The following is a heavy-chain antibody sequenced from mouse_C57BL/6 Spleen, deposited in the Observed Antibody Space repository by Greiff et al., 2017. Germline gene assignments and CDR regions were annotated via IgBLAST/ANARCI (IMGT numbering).Heavy chain of an antibody. J-gene: IGHJ2*01. Sequence: QVHVKQSGAELVKPGASVKISCKASGYAFSSYWMNWVKQRPGKGLEWIGQIYPGDGDTNYNGKFKGKATLTADKSSSTAYMQLSSLTSEDSAVYFCAPYGYDKGGFDYWGQGTTLTVSS. D-gene: IGHD2-2*01. CDR3: APYGYDKGGFDY. CDR2: IYPGDGDT. CDR1: GYAFSSYW. V-gene: IGHV1-80*01.